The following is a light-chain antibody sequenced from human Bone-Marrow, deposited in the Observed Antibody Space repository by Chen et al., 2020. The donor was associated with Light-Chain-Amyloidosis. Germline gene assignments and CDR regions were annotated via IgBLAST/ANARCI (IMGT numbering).Light chain of an antibody. J-gene: IGLJ1*01. CDR1: SSNIGSNY. CDR3: AAWDDSRSGFYV. CDR2: RND. V-gene: IGLV1-47*01. Sequence: QSVLTQPPSASGPPGQRVTIPCSGSSSNIGSNYVYWYQQLPGTAPKLFIYRNDQRPSGVPDRFSGSKSGTSASLAISGLRSEDEADYYCAAWDDSRSGFYVFGTGTKVTVL.